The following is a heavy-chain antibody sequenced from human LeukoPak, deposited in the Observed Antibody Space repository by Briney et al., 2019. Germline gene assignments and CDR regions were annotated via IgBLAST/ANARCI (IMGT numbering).Heavy chain of an antibody. CDR3: PRRKRTVISNCFGP. D-gene: IGHD2/OR15-2a*01. V-gene: IGHV4-59*01. J-gene: IGHJ5*02. Sequence: SETLSPTCTVSGGSPSSYYCSWIRQPPRNELEWIGYIYYSGSTNSNPSLRTRVTISLDTSKNQFSLKLSAVTAADTAVYYCPRRKRTVISNCFGPWGQGTLVTVSS. CDR1: GGSPSSYY. CDR2: IYYSGST.